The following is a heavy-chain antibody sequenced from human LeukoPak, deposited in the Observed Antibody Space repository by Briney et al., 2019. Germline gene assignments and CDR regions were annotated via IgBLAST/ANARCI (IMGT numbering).Heavy chain of an antibody. CDR2: INPSGGST. Sequence: ASVKASRKASGYTFTSYYMHWVRQAPGQGLEWMGIINPSGGSTSYAQKFQGRVTMARDTSTSTVYMELSSLRSEDTAVYYCARDRGSGIDAFDIWGQGTMVTVSS. CDR3: ARDRGSGIDAFDI. J-gene: IGHJ3*02. CDR1: GYTFTSYY. V-gene: IGHV1-46*01. D-gene: IGHD3-10*01.